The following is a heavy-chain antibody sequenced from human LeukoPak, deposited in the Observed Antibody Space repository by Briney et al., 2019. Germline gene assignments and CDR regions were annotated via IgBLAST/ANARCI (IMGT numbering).Heavy chain of an antibody. V-gene: IGHV3-30*18. CDR1: GFTFSSYG. CDR3: AKEQARDIVATAPLDY. D-gene: IGHD5-12*01. CDR2: ISYDGSNK. J-gene: IGHJ4*02. Sequence: PGGSLRLSCAASGFTFSSYGMHWVRQAPGKGLEWVAVISYDGSNKYYADSVKGRFTISRDNSKNTPYLQMNSLRAEDTAVYYCAKEQARDIVATAPLDYWGQGTLVTVSS.